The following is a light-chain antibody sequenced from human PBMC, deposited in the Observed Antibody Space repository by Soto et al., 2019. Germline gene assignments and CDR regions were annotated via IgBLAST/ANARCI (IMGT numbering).Light chain of an antibody. CDR2: AAS. CDR3: QQYGNSPAIT. CDR1: QSVSSN. Sequence: EIVMTQSPATLSVSPGERATLSCRASQSVSSNLAWYQQKPGQAPRLLIYAASSRATGIPDRFSGSGSGTDFTLTVSRLEPEDFAVYYCQQYGNSPAITFGQGTRLEI. V-gene: IGKV3-20*01. J-gene: IGKJ5*01.